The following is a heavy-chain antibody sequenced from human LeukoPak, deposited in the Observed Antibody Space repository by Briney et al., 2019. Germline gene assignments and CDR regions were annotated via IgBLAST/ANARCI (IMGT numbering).Heavy chain of an antibody. CDR3: ARASTTVVTDWFDP. J-gene: IGHJ5*02. V-gene: IGHV4-61*02. CDR2: IYTSGSI. Sequence: PSETLSLTCTVSGGSISSGSYYWSWIRQPAGKGLEWIGRIYTSGSINYNPSLKSRVTISVDTSKNQFSLKLSSVTAAGTAVYYCARASTTVVTDWFDPWGQGTLVTVSS. CDR1: GGSISSGSYY. D-gene: IGHD4-23*01.